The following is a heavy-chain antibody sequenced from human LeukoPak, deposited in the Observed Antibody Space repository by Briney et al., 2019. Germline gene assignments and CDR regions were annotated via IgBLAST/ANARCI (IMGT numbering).Heavy chain of an antibody. Sequence: SVKVSCKASGGTFSSYAISWGRHAPGQGLEWMGRIIPIFGTANYAQKFQSRVTITADESTSTAYMELRSLRSEDTAVYYCARGYGDFYPNFDYWGQGTLVTVSS. D-gene: IGHD4-17*01. V-gene: IGHV1-69*13. J-gene: IGHJ4*02. CDR3: ARGYGDFYPNFDY. CDR1: GGTFSSYA. CDR2: IIPIFGTA.